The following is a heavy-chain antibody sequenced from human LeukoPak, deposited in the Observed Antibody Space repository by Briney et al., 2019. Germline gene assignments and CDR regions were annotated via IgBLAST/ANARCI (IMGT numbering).Heavy chain of an antibody. D-gene: IGHD4-17*01. V-gene: IGHV3-64*02. CDR2: ISTNEGST. CDR1: GFTFSSYA. CDR3: ARSGIYGAYDV. Sequence: GASLRLSCAASGFTFSSYAMRWVRQAPGKGLEYVSAISTNEGSTYYADSVKGRFIISRDNSKNTLYLQMSSLRAEDLAVYYCARSGIYGAYDVWGLGTLVTVSS. J-gene: IGHJ4*02.